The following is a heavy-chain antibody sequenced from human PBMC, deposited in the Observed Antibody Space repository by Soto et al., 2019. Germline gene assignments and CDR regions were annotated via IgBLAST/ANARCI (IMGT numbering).Heavy chain of an antibody. Sequence: GGSLRLSCAASGFTFSSYSMNWVRQAPGKGLEWVSYISSSSSSIYYADSVKGRFTISRDNAKNSLYLQMNSLRAEDTAVYYWAREASNLFALPHYYYYYMDVWGKGTTVTVSS. J-gene: IGHJ6*03. CDR3: AREASNLFALPHYYYYYMDV. CDR2: ISSSSSSI. D-gene: IGHD4-4*01. CDR1: GFTFSSYS. V-gene: IGHV3-48*01.